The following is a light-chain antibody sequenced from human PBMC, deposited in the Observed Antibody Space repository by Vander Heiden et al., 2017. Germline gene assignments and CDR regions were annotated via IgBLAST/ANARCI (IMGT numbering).Light chain of an antibody. J-gene: IGLJ3*02. CDR1: TGGVPSGYY. CDR2: SIR. V-gene: IGLV7-43*01. CDR3: LLDNGGGWV. Sequence: QPVGTQGPPLTLCPAGTLTPTCASSTGGVPSGYYRNRFKQKRGPAPRPMIYSIRKTHSCTPARFSGSLRGGKAALTLSGVQAEDENEYCCLLDNGGGWVFGGGTKLTVL.